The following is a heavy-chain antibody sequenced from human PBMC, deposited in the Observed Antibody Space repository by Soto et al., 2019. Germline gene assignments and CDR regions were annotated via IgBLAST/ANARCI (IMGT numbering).Heavy chain of an antibody. CDR1: GFTFSNYA. CDR3: ARSHAPYYYDTTGFFFGLDV. Sequence: QVRLVESGGGVVQPGRSLRLSCAASGFTFSNYAMHWVRQAPGKGLEWVAVMSFDETKKYHAASVEGRFTISRDNSXNTRDLQMNSLRAEDTALYYCARSHAPYYYDTTGFFFGLDVWGQGTTVVVSS. V-gene: IGHV3-30-3*01. D-gene: IGHD3-22*01. CDR2: MSFDETKK. J-gene: IGHJ6*02.